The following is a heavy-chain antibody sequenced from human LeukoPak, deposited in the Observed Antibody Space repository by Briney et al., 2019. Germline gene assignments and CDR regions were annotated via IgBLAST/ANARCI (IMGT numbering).Heavy chain of an antibody. CDR2: VYYTGKT. V-gene: IGHV4-31*03. CDR1: GDSVNTDGNY. Sequence: SETLSLTCSVSGDSVNTDGNYWNWIRQHPEKGLEWIGYVYYTGKTFYNPSLKSRLSISLDTSKNQFSLKLTSVTAADTAVYYCARNFTPWGQGILVTVSS. J-gene: IGHJ5*02. D-gene: IGHD3-3*01. CDR3: ARNFTP.